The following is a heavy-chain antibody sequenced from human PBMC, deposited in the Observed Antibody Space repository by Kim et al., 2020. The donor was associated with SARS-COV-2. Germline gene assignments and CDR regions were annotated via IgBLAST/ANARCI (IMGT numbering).Heavy chain of an antibody. CDR1: GFTFSSYA. V-gene: IGHV3-23*01. J-gene: IGHJ4*02. CDR2: ISGSGGST. CDR3: AKEGVAGSRAVGAEYYFDY. Sequence: GGSLRLSCAASGFTFSSYAMSWVRQAPGKGLEWVSAISGSGGSTYYADSVKGRFTISRDNSKNTLYLQMNSLRAEDTAVYYCAKEGVAGSRAVGAEYYFDYWGQGTLVTVSS. D-gene: IGHD6-19*01.